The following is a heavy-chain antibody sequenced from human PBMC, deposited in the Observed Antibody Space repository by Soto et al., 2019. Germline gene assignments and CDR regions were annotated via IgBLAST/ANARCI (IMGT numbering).Heavy chain of an antibody. J-gene: IGHJ4*02. V-gene: IGHV4-4*03. CDR1: GGSISSSSW. Sequence: QVQLQESGPGLVKPPGTLSLTCAVSGGSISSSSWWSWVRLPPGKGLEWIGEIYHSGTTNYNPSLKSRVTISVDKSKSQLSLKRSSVTAADTAVYYCARRGDGSGSLDYWGQGTLVTVSS. CDR2: IYHSGTT. D-gene: IGHD3-10*01. CDR3: ARRGDGSGSLDY.